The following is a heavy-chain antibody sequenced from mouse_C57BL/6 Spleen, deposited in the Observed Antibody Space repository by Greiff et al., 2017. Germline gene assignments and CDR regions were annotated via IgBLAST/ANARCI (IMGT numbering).Heavy chain of an antibody. J-gene: IGHJ4*01. V-gene: IGHV1-82*01. CDR1: GYAFSSSW. CDR3: ARGGYYGCSYVPYSMDY. D-gene: IGHD1-1*01. CDR2: IYPGDGDT. Sequence: VQLQESGPELVKPGASVKISCKASGYAFSSSWMNWVKQRPGKGLERIGRIYPGDGDTNYNGKFKGKATLHADKSSSTSYMQLSSLTSEDAAFYFCARGGYYGCSYVPYSMDYWGQGTSVTVSS.